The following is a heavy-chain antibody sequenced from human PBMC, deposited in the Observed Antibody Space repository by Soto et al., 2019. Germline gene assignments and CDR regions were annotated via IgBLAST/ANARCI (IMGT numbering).Heavy chain of an antibody. V-gene: IGHV4-34*01. CDR3: ARRLGGGNCNYSL. CDR2: INHSGST. CDR1: GGSFSGYY. J-gene: IGHJ4*02. Sequence: PSETLSLTCAVYGGSFSGYYWSWIRQPPGKGLEWIGEINHSGSTNYNPSLKSRVTISVDTSKNQFSLKLSSVTAADTAVYYCARRLGGGNCNYSLWGQGTLVTVSS. D-gene: IGHD1-7*01.